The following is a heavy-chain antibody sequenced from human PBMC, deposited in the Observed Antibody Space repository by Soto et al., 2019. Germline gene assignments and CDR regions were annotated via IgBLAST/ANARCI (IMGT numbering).Heavy chain of an antibody. D-gene: IGHD6-19*01. Sequence: EVQLVESGGGLVQPGGSLRLSCAASGFTFSSYWMNWVRQAPGKGLEWVANIKQDGTEKNYVDSVKDRFTISRDNAKSSLHLQLNSLRADGTAVYYCAGGTGWFIVDWGQGTLVTVSS. CDR3: AGGTGWFIVD. J-gene: IGHJ4*02. V-gene: IGHV3-7*02. CDR1: GFTFSSYW. CDR2: IKQDGTEK.